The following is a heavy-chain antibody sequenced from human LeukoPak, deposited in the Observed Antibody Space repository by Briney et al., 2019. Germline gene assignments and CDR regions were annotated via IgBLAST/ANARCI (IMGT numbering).Heavy chain of an antibody. CDR3: ARVNYMVRGVSDAFDI. V-gene: IGHV4-4*07. CDR2: IYTSGST. J-gene: IGHJ3*02. CDR1: GGPFSSYY. Sequence: PPETLSLTCTVSGGPFSSYYWSWIRQPAGKGLEWIARIYTSGSTNYNPSLKSRVTMSVDTSKNQFSLKLSSVTAADTAVYYCARVNYMVRGVSDAFDIWGQGTMVTVSS. D-gene: IGHD3-10*01.